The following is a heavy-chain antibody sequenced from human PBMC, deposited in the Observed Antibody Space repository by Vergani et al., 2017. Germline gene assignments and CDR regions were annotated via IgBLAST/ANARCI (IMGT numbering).Heavy chain of an antibody. Sequence: QVQLVESGGGLVKPGGSLRLSCAASGFTFSDYYMSWIRQAPGTGLEWVSYISSSGSTIYYADSVKGRFTISRDNAKNSLYLQMNSLRAEDPAVYYCASVLRGLEWLLPAGYWGQGTLVTVSS. V-gene: IGHV3-11*01. D-gene: IGHD3-3*01. J-gene: IGHJ4*02. CDR1: GFTFSDYY. CDR2: ISSSGSTI. CDR3: ASVLRGLEWLLPAGY.